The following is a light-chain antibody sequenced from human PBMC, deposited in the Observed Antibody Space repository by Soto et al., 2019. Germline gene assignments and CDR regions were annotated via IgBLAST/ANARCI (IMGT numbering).Light chain of an antibody. V-gene: IGKV3-20*01. CDR3: QTSGT. CDR2: GAS. J-gene: IGKJ1*01. Sequence: EIVLTQSPGTLSLSPGERATLYCRASQSVSSSYLAWYQQKPGQAPRLLIYGASSRATGIPDRFSGSGSGTDFTLTISRLEPEDFAVYYCQTSGTFGQGTKVEIK. CDR1: QSVSSSY.